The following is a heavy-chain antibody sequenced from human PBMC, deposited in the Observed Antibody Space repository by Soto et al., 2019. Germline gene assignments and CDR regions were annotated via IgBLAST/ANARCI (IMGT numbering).Heavy chain of an antibody. D-gene: IGHD3-10*01. CDR1: GGSISSYY. Sequence: SETLSLTCTVSGGSISSYYWSWIRQPPGKGLEWIGYIYYSGSTNYNPSLKSRVTISVDTSENQFSLKLSSVTAADTAVYYCAGGPPRFGELSMYFDYWGQGTLVTVSS. CDR2: IYYSGST. J-gene: IGHJ4*02. V-gene: IGHV4-59*01. CDR3: AGGPPRFGELSMYFDY.